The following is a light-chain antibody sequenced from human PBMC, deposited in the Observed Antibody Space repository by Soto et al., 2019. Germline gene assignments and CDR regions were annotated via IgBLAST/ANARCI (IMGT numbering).Light chain of an antibody. CDR3: HQYGSSLT. V-gene: IGKV3-20*01. CDR2: GAS. CDR1: QSVSSSY. J-gene: IGKJ3*01. Sequence: EIVLTQSPGTLSLSPGERATLSCRASQSVSSSYLAWYQQKPGQAPRLLIYGASSRATGIPDRFSGSGSGTDFPLTISRLEPEDFAVYYCHQYGSSLTFGPGTKVDIK.